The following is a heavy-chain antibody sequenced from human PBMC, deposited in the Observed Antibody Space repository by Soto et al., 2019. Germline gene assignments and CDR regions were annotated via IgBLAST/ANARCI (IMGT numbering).Heavy chain of an antibody. V-gene: IGHV4-4*07. CDR1: GGSISDFY. CDR2: MYTTGSI. D-gene: IGHD5-18*01. J-gene: IGHJ4*02. CDR3: ARDPGTGLGLR. Sequence: SETLSLTCTVSGGSISDFYWSWIRQPAGKGLEWIGRMYTTGSIAYNPSLKSRVTMSLDTSKNQFSLKLRSVTAADTAVYYCARDPGTGLGLRWGQGTLVTVSS.